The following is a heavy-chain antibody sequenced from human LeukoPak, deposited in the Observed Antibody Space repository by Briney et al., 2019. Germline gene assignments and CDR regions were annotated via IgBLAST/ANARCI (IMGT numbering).Heavy chain of an antibody. CDR3: ARRNLAAPFDY. CDR1: GGSISSYY. D-gene: IGHD6-13*01. J-gene: IGHJ4*02. Sequence: SETLSLTCTVSGGSISSYYWSWIRQPPGKGLEWIGYIYYSGSTNYNPSLKSRVTISVDTSKNQFSLKLSSVTAADTAVYYCARRNLAAPFDYWGQGTLVTVSS. V-gene: IGHV4-59*08. CDR2: IYYSGST.